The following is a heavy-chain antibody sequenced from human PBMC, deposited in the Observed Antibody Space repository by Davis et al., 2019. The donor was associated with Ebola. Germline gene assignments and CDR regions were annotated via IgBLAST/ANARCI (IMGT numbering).Heavy chain of an antibody. CDR3: TRVKDNSCYYYGAMGY. Sequence: GGSLRLSCTTSGFTFAAYAMTWVRQAPGKGLEWVGFIRSKRYDGTTHYAAYVKGRFTISRDDSKSIAYLQINSLKTEDTAVYYCTRVKDNSCYYYGAMGYWGQGTLVSVSS. D-gene: IGHD3-22*01. CDR2: IRSKRYDGTT. J-gene: IGHJ4*02. CDR1: GFTFAAYA. V-gene: IGHV3-49*04.